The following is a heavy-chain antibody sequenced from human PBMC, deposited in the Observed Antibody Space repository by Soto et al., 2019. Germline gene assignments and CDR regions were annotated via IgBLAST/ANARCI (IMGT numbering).Heavy chain of an antibody. CDR2: IKSKTDGGTT. J-gene: IGHJ5*02. D-gene: IGHD3-10*01. Sequence: EVQLVESGGGLVKPGGSLRLSCAASGFTFSNAWMSWVRQAPGKGLEWVGRIKSKTDGGTTDYAVPVKGRFTISRDDSKNTVYLQMNSLKTEDTAVYYCAKDQVVRGWFDPWGQGTLVTVSS. CDR3: AKDQVVRGWFDP. V-gene: IGHV3-15*01. CDR1: GFTFSNAW.